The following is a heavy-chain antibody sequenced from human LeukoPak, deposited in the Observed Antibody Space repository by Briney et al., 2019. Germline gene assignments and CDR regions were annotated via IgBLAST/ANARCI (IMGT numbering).Heavy chain of an antibody. CDR1: GGTFSSYA. V-gene: IGHV1-69*05. D-gene: IGHD2-15*01. Sequence: SVKVSCKASGGTFSSYAISWVRQAPGQGLEWMGGIIPIFGTANYAQKFQGRVTITTDESTSTAYMELSSLRSEDTAVYYCARAHGYCSGGSCYGRYYFDYWGQGTLDTVSS. J-gene: IGHJ4*02. CDR3: ARAHGYCSGGSCYGRYYFDY. CDR2: IIPIFGTA.